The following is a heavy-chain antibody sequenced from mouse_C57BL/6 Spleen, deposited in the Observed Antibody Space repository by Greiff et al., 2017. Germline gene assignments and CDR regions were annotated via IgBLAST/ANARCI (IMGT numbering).Heavy chain of an antibody. CDR3: ARPDYSNSVDY. D-gene: IGHD2-5*01. Sequence: DVKLVESGGDLVKPGGSLTLSCAASGFTFSSYGMSWVRQTPDKRLEWVATISSGGSYTYYPDSVKGRFTISRDNAKNTLYLQMSSLESEDTAMYDCARPDYSNSVDYWGQGTTLTVSS. CDR1: GFTFSSYG. V-gene: IGHV5-6*02. CDR2: ISSGGSYT. J-gene: IGHJ2*01.